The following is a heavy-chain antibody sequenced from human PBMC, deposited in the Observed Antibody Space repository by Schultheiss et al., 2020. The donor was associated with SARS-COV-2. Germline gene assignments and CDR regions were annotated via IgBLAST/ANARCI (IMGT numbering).Heavy chain of an antibody. Sequence: SQTLSLTCAISGDSVSSNSAAWIWIRQSPSRGLEWLGRTYYNSKWYNDYAPSVKGRLSINPDTSKNRFSLQLNSVTPEDTAVYYCASQMGWNYFDYWGQGTLVTVSS. V-gene: IGHV6-1*01. CDR3: ASQMGWNYFDY. D-gene: IGHD5-24*01. J-gene: IGHJ4*02. CDR1: GDSVSSNSAA. CDR2: TYYNSKWYN.